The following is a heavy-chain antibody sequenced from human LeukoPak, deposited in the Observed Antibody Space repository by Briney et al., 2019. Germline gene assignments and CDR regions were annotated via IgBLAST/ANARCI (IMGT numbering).Heavy chain of an antibody. CDR3: ARYGGNTAGDAFDI. CDR2: IIPIFGTA. Sequence: EASVKVSCKASGGTFSSYAISWVRQAPGQGLEWMGGIIPIFGTANYAQKFQGRVRITADKSTSTAYMELSSLRSEDTAVYYCARYGGNTAGDAFDIWGQGTMVTVSS. CDR1: GGTFSSYA. D-gene: IGHD4-23*01. V-gene: IGHV1-69*06. J-gene: IGHJ3*02.